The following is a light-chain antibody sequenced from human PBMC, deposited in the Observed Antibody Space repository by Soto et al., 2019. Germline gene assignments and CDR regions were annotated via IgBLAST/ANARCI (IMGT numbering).Light chain of an antibody. CDR3: QQHNSYPLT. J-gene: IGKJ4*01. V-gene: IGKV1-5*03. Sequence: DIQMTQSPSTLSASVGDTVTITCRASQIISGWLAWYQQKPGKAPKLLIYKTSSLESGVPSRFSGSGSGTEFTLTITSLQPDDFATYYCQQHNSYPLTFGGGTKVEIK. CDR1: QIISGW. CDR2: KTS.